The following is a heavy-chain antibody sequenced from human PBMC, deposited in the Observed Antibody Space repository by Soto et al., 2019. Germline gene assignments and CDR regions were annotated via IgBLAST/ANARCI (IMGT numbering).Heavy chain of an antibody. J-gene: IGHJ5*02. CDR3: ARDHSPFYRNYATYNWFDP. D-gene: IGHD1-7*01. CDR1: GFTFSSYS. Sequence: GGSLRLSCAASGFTFSSYSMNWVRQAPGKGLEWVSSISSSSSYIYYADSVKGRFTISRDNAKNSLYLQMNSLRAEDTAVYYCARDHSPFYRNYATYNWFDPWGQGTLVTVSS. CDR2: ISSSSSYI. V-gene: IGHV3-21*01.